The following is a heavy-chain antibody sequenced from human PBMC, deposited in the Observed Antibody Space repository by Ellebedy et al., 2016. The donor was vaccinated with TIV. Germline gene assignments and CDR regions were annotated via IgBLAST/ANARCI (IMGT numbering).Heavy chain of an antibody. Sequence: GESLKISCAASGFTFSSYAMHWVRQAPGKGLEWVAVISYDGSNKYYADSVKGRFTISRDNSKNTLYLQMNSLRAEDTAVYYCARRGELPFDYWGQGTLVTVSS. CDR2: ISYDGSNK. V-gene: IGHV3-30*01. CDR1: GFTFSSYA. CDR3: ARRGELPFDY. J-gene: IGHJ4*02. D-gene: IGHD1-26*01.